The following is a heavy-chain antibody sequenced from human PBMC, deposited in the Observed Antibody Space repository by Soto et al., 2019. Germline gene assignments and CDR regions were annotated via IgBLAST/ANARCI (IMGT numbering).Heavy chain of an antibody. CDR3: ATMGTPVTGLYYFDY. CDR2: ISYSGTT. CDR1: GGSISSGNYY. J-gene: IGHJ4*02. V-gene: IGHV4-30-4*01. Sequence: QVQLQGSGPGLVKPSQTLSLTCTVSGGSISSGNYYWSWIRQPPGKGLEWIGFISYSGTTHYSASLRSRVSISVDTSKNQFSLDLSSVTAADTAVYYCATMGTPVTGLYYFDYWGQGTLVTVSS. D-gene: IGHD4-17*01.